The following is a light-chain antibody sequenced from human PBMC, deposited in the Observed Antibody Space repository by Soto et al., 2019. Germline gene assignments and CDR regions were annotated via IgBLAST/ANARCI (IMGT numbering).Light chain of an antibody. CDR3: QQYNNWPPIT. V-gene: IGKV3D-15*01. CDR2: GAS. J-gene: IGKJ5*01. Sequence: EIVLTQSPATLSASPGERATLSCRASQSVSIHLAWFQEKPGQAPRLLIYGASTRATGIPARFSGSGSGTEFTLTISSLQSEDFAVYYCQQYNNWPPITFGQGTRLEIK. CDR1: QSVSIH.